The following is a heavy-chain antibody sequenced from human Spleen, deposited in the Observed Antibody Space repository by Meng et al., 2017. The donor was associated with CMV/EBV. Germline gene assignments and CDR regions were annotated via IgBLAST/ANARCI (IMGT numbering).Heavy chain of an antibody. CDR2: IYHSGST. D-gene: IGHD3-22*01. J-gene: IGHJ4*02. CDR1: ISSSDW. V-gene: IGHV4-4*02. Sequence: ISSSDWWSWVRQPPGKGLEWIGEIYHSGSTNYNPSLKSRVTISVDKSKNQFSLKLSSVTAADTAVYYCARVGQGRYYDSSGYYLDYWGQGTLVTVSS. CDR3: ARVGQGRYYDSSGYYLDY.